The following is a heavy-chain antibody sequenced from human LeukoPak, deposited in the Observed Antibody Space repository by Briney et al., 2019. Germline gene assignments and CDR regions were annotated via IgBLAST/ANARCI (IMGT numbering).Heavy chain of an antibody. CDR1: GYTFTGYY. J-gene: IGHJ5*02. CDR3: ARLVGYSYGYGANWFDP. V-gene: IGHV1-18*04. D-gene: IGHD5-18*01. CDR2: ISAYNGNT. Sequence: ASVKVSCKASGYTFTGYYMHWVRQAPGQGLEWMGWISAYNGNTNYAQKLQGRVTMTTDTSTSTAYMELRSLRSDDTAVYYCARLVGYSYGYGANWFDPWGQGTLVTVSS.